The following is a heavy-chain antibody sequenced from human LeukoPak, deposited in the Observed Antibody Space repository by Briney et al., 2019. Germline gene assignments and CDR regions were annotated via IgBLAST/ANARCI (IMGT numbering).Heavy chain of an antibody. CDR2: IIPILGIA. J-gene: IGHJ4*02. V-gene: IGHV1-69*04. Sequence: ASVKVSCKASGGTFSSYAISWVRQAPGQGLEWMGRIIPILGIANYAQKFQGRVTITADKSTNTAYMELSSLRSEDTAVYYCARGGMTPFDYWGQGTLVTVSS. D-gene: IGHD3-16*01. CDR1: GGTFSSYA. CDR3: ARGGMTPFDY.